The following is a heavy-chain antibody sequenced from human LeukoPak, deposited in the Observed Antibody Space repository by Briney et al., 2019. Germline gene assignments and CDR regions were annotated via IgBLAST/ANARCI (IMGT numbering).Heavy chain of an antibody. J-gene: IGHJ6*02. CDR3: ARDLFVVVPAAYYYYAMDV. V-gene: IGHV1-2*02. D-gene: IGHD2-2*01. CDR2: INPNSGGT. Sequence: ASVKVSCKASGYTFTGYYMHWVRQAPGQGLEWMGWINPNSGGTNYAQKFQGRVTMTRDTSISTAYMELSRLRSDDTAVYYCARDLFVVVPAAYYYYAMDVWGQGTTVTVSS. CDR1: GYTFTGYY.